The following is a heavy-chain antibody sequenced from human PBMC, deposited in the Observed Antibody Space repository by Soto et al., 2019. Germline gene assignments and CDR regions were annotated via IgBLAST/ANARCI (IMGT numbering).Heavy chain of an antibody. CDR3: ARERYQVISDGMDV. Sequence: ASVKVSCKASGYTFTGQYMHWVRQAPGQGLEWMGWINPHSGGTKYTQKFQGRVTLSRDTSINTAYLELSRLRFDDAAVYFCARERYQVISDGMDVWGQGTTVTVSS. CDR1: GYTFTGQY. J-gene: IGHJ6*02. CDR2: INPHSGGT. V-gene: IGHV1-2*02. D-gene: IGHD2-2*01.